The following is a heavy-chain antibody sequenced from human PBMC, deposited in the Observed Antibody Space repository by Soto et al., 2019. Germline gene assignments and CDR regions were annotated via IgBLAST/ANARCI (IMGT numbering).Heavy chain of an antibody. CDR1: GGTFSNYA. Sequence: QVQLVQSGAEVKKPGSSVKVSCKTSGGTFSNYAISWVRQAPGQGLEWMGGIIPIFGAANYAQKFQGRVTITADESTTTAYMDLSSLRSEDTAVYYCARDSQPPGSGDLELFGYWGQGTLVTVSS. V-gene: IGHV1-69*12. J-gene: IGHJ4*02. CDR2: IIPIFGAA. D-gene: IGHD7-27*01. CDR3: ARDSQPPGSGDLELFGY.